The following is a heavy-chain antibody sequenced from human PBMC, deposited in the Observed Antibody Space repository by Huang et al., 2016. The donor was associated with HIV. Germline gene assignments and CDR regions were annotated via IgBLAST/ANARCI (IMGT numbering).Heavy chain of an antibody. D-gene: IGHD6-19*01. J-gene: IGHJ2*01. Sequence: QVQLQESGPGLVKPSETLSLSCTVSGGSIRSHHWSWIRQPPGKGLEWIATISDTGRNKYNPARKSRVSMSLDTSKNNVSLKLTSVTAADTALYYCARSPQIYQTSGLAHYYFDFWGRGTLVTVSS. V-gene: IGHV4-59*11. CDR3: ARSPQIYQTSGLAHYYFDF. CDR1: GGSIRSHH. CDR2: ISDTGRN.